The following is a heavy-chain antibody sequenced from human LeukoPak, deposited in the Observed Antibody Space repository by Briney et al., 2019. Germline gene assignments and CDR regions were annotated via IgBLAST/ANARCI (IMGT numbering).Heavy chain of an antibody. CDR3: ARGESQSSDAFDI. CDR2: IIPIFGTA. J-gene: IGHJ3*02. Sequence: ASVKVSCKASGGTFSSYAISWVRQAPGQGLEWMGGIIPIFGTANYAQKFQGRVTITADESTSTAYMELSSLRSEDTAVYYCARGESQSSDAFDIWGQGTMVTVSS. CDR1: GGTFSSYA. V-gene: IGHV1-69*13.